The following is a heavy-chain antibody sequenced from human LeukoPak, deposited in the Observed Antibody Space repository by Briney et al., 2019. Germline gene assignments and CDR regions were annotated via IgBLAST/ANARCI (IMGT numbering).Heavy chain of an antibody. CDR2: IWYDGSKK. CDR3: AKDQRAGTTVNFQH. Sequence: QSGGSLRLSCAASGFTFSNYGMQWVRQAPGQGLEWVAVIWYDGSKKYYADSVKGRFIISRDDSKKMLYLQMNSLRAEDTAVYYCAKDQRAGTTVNFQHWGQGTLVTVSS. J-gene: IGHJ1*01. D-gene: IGHD1-14*01. V-gene: IGHV3-30*02. CDR1: GFTFSNYG.